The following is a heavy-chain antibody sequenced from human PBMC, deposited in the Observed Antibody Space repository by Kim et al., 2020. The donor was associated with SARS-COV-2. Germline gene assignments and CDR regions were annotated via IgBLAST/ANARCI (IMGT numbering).Heavy chain of an antibody. CDR2: IYYSGST. D-gene: IGHD2-21*02. J-gene: IGHJ4*02. Sequence: SETLSLTCTVSGGSISSSSYYWGWIRQPPGKGLEWIGSIYYSGSTYYNPSLKSRVTISVDTSKNQFSLKLSSVTAADTAVYYCARQGGTVVTARGFDYWGQGTLVTVSS. CDR3: ARQGGTVVTARGFDY. V-gene: IGHV4-39*01. CDR1: GGSISSSSYY.